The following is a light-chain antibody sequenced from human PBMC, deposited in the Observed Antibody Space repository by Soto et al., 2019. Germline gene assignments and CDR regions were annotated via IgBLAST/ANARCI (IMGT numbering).Light chain of an antibody. V-gene: IGKV1-16*01. Sequence: DIQMTQSPPSLSASVGDRVTITCRASKGINNYLAWFQQQPGKAPKPLIYATSTLHSGVPSRFTGSGSGTEFTLTITSLQPDDFATYYCQHYNSYSEAFGQGTKVELK. J-gene: IGKJ1*01. CDR2: ATS. CDR3: QHYNSYSEA. CDR1: KGINNY.